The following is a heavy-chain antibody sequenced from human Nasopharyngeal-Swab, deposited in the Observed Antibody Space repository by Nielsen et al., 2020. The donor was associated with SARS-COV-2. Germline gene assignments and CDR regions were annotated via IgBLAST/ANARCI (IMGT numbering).Heavy chain of an antibody. CDR2: IYWNDDK. J-gene: IGHJ4*02. D-gene: IGHD2-2*02. Sequence: WIRQPPGKALERLALIYWNDDKRYSPSLKSRLTITKDTSKNQVVLTMTNMDPVDTATYYCAHRGGYCSSTSCYTAFEFVVEYYFDYWGQGTLVTVSS. V-gene: IGHV2-5*01. CDR3: AHRGGYCSSTSCYTAFEFVVEYYFDY.